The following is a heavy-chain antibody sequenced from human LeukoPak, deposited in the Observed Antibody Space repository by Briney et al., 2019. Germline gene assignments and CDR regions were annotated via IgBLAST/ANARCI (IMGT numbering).Heavy chain of an antibody. V-gene: IGHV3-48*01. CDR3: ARDRDYYASGDAFDI. CDR2: ISSSSSTI. J-gene: IGHJ3*02. D-gene: IGHD3-22*01. Sequence: GGSLRLSCAASGFTFSSYSMNWVRQAPGKGLEWVSYISSSSSTIYYADSVKGRFTISRDNAKNSLYLQMNSLRAEDTAVYYCARDRDYYASGDAFDIWGQGTMVTVSS. CDR1: GFTFSSYS.